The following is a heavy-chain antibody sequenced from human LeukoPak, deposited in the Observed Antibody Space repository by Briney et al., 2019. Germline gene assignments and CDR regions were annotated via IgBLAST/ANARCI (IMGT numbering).Heavy chain of an antibody. CDR1: GGSISSGGYY. D-gene: IGHD5-18*01. J-gene: IGHJ2*01. Sequence: PSQTLSLTCTVSGGSISSGGYYWSWIRQPPGKGLEWIGYIYLSGSTYYNPSLKSRVTISVDTSKNQFSLKLSSVTAADTAVYYCARDRAQLWSWYFDLWGRGTLVTVSS. CDR2: IYLSGST. V-gene: IGHV4-30-2*01. CDR3: ARDRAQLWSWYFDL.